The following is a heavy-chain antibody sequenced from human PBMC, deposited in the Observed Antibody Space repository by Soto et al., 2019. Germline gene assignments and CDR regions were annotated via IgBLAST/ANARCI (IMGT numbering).Heavy chain of an antibody. J-gene: IGHJ5*02. CDR3: ARESYSSGWPREWWFDP. CDR2: TYYRSKWYN. D-gene: IGHD6-19*01. CDR1: GDSVSSNSAA. Sequence: SQTLSLTCXISGDSVSSNSAAWNWIRQSPSRGLEWLGRTYYRSKWYNDYAVSVKSRITINPDTSKNQFSLQLNSETPEDTAVYYCARESYSSGWPREWWFDPWGQGTLVTVSS. V-gene: IGHV6-1*01.